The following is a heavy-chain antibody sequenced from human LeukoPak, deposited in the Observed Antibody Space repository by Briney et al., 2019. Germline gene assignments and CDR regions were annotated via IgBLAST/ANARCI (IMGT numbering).Heavy chain of an antibody. V-gene: IGHV3-30*02. Sequence: QPGGSLRLSCAASGFTFSSYGMHWVRQAPGKGLEWVAFIRYDGSNKYYADSVKGRFTISRDNSKNTLYLQMNSLRAEDTAVYYCARDAEGDGVAGLDYWGQGTLVTVSS. CDR2: IRYDGSNK. J-gene: IGHJ4*02. CDR1: GFTFSSYG. CDR3: ARDAEGDGVAGLDY. D-gene: IGHD6-19*01.